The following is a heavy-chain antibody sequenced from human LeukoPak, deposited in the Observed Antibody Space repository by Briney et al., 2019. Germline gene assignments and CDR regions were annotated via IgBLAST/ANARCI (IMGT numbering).Heavy chain of an antibody. CDR1: GGSISSSNW. D-gene: IGHD6-19*01. Sequence: SGTLFLTCAVSGGSISSSNWWSWVRQPPGKGLEWIGEIYHSGSTNYNPSLKSRVTISVDTSKNQFSLKLRSVTAADTAVYYCARPHSSGWYGAFDIWGQGTMVTVSS. V-gene: IGHV4-4*02. CDR2: IYHSGST. J-gene: IGHJ3*02. CDR3: ARPHSSGWYGAFDI.